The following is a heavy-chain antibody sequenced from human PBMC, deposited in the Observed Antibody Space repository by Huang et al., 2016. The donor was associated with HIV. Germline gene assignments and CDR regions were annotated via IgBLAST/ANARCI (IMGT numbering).Heavy chain of an antibody. CDR2: INHGEST. J-gene: IGHJ6*03. V-gene: IGHV4-34*01. CDR3: ARGQGGYYYYYMDV. CDR1: GGSFSGYY. Sequence: QVQLQQWGAGLLRPSETMSLTCAVYGGSFSGYYGTWISQPPGKGLEWGGEINHGESTNYNPSLKARGNMSVDTSRNQFALRLTSVTAADTAVYYCARGQGGYYYYYMDVWGKGTTVTVSS.